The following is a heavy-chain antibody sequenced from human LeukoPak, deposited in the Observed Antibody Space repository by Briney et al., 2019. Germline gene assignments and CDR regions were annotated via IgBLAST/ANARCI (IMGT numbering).Heavy chain of an antibody. J-gene: IGHJ3*02. CDR3: ATPPYYYDSSGYSSNAFDI. D-gene: IGHD3-22*01. Sequence: GESLKISCKGSGYSFTSYWIGWVRQMPGKGLEWMGIIYPGDSDTRYSPSFQGQVTISADKSISTAYLQWSGLKASDTAMYYCATPPYYYDSSGYSSNAFDIWGQGTMVTVSS. CDR1: GYSFTSYW. CDR2: IYPGDSDT. V-gene: IGHV5-51*01.